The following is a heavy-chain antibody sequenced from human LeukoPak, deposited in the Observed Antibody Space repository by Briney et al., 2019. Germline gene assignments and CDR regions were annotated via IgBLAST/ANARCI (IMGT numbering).Heavy chain of an antibody. J-gene: IGHJ6*02. CDR1: GFTFSNYA. CDR2: ISGSGGSS. CDR3: AKGTAIVMYYYYGMDL. Sequence: GGSLRLPCAASGFTFSNYAMSWVRQAPGKGLEWVSGISGSGGSSYYADSVKGRFSISRDNPKNTLHLQMSSLRAEDSAVYYCAKGTAIVMYYYYGMDLWGQGTTVIISS. V-gene: IGHV3-23*01. D-gene: IGHD5-18*01.